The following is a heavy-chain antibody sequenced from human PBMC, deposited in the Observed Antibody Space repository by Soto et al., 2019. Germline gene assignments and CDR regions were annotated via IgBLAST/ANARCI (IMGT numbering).Heavy chain of an antibody. V-gene: IGHV4-34*01. CDR1: GGSFRGYY. CDR2: INHSGST. D-gene: IGHD5-18*01. CDR3: ARALGYTYGHLPIDY. Sequence: SEALSLTCAVYGGSFRGYYWSWIRQPPGKGLEWIGEINHSGSTNYSPSLKSRVTISVGTSKNQFSLKLNSVTAADTAIYYCARALGYTYGHLPIDYWGQGALVTVSS. J-gene: IGHJ4*02.